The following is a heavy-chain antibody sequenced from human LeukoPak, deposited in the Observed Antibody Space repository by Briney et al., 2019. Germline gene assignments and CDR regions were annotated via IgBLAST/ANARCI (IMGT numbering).Heavy chain of an antibody. Sequence: ASVMVSCKVSGYTSPFYGITWVRQAPGQGLEWMGWINTHNANTNYAQKLQGRVIMTTDTSTSSAYMELRSLRSDDTAVYYCARDPYPYYYDSSGQKSYYFDYWGQGTLVTVSS. CDR1: GYTSPFYG. CDR2: INTHNANT. D-gene: IGHD3-22*01. J-gene: IGHJ4*02. V-gene: IGHV1-18*01. CDR3: ARDPYPYYYDSSGQKSYYFDY.